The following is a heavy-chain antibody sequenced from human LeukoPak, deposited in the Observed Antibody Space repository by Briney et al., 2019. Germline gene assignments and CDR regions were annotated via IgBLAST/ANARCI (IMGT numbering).Heavy chain of an antibody. D-gene: IGHD2-15*01. CDR3: ARSIVVVVAATKGLLDY. Sequence: ASVKVSCKASGYTFTSYGISWVRQAPGQGLEWMGWISAYNGNTNYAQKLQGRVTMTTDTSTSTAYTELRSLRSDDTAVYYCARSIVVVVAATKGLLDYWGQGTLVTVSS. J-gene: IGHJ4*02. CDR1: GYTFTSYG. CDR2: ISAYNGNT. V-gene: IGHV1-18*01.